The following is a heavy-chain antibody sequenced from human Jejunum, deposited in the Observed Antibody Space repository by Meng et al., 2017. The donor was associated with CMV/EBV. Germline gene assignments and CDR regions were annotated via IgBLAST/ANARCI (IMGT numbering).Heavy chain of an antibody. D-gene: IGHD1-26*01. CDR1: FTFSSYS. V-gene: IGHV3-48*03. CDR3: AKVRRGSYSAVFFDL. J-gene: IGHJ3*01. Sequence: FTFSSYSMCWVRQAPGKGLEWVSYISSTGRTIYYADSVKGRFTISRDIPKNSLYLQMNSLRTEDTAVFHCAKVRRGSYSAVFFDLWGQGTMVTVSS. CDR2: ISSTGRTI.